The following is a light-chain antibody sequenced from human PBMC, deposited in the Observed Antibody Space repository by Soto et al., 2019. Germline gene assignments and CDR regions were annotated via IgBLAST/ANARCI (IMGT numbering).Light chain of an antibody. CDR2: DVS. V-gene: IGLV2-14*03. J-gene: IGLJ1*01. Sequence: QSVLTQPASASGSPGQSITISCTESSSGGGEYKYASWYQQHPGTAPKLIIYDVSNGPSGVSNRFCSSKSGSTASLHISGHQGKDEAADHCSSYPSTTAHYVFGAGAKVTVL. CDR3: SSYPSTTAHYV. CDR1: SSGGGEYKY.